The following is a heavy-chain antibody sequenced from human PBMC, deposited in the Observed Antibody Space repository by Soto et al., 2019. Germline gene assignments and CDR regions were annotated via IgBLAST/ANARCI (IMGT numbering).Heavy chain of an antibody. J-gene: IGHJ6*02. CDR2: ISGYNGNT. V-gene: IGHV1-18*01. Sequence: ASVKVSCKASGYTFTNYGFSWVRQAPGQGLAWMGWISGYNGNTKYAEKFQGRVTMTTDTSTSTAHMELRSLRSDDTAVYYCASEGQAPYYYYGMDVWGQGTAVTVSS. CDR3: ASEGQAPYYYYGMDV. CDR1: GYTFTNYG.